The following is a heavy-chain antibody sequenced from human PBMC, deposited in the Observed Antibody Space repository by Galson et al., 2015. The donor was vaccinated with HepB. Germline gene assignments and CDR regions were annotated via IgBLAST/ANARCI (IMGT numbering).Heavy chain of an antibody. D-gene: IGHD3-22*01. CDR1: EFSFSTYH. CDR2: IDSTSSYT. V-gene: IGHV3-21*01. J-gene: IGHJ4*02. CDR3: TRGFPYYNNELNDY. Sequence: SLRLSCAASEFSFSTYHMNWVRQAPGKGLEWVSYIDSTSSYTYYADSVKGRFTISRDNARNSLFLQLNSLRAEDTAVYYCTRGFPYYNNELNDYWGQGTLVTVSS.